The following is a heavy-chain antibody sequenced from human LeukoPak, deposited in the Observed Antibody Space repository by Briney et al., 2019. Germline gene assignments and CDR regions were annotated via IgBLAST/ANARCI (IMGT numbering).Heavy chain of an antibody. CDR1: GYTFTTYP. D-gene: IGHD2-15*01. V-gene: IGHV7-4-1*02. CDR2: INTDTGNP. Sequence: ASVKVSCKASGYTFTTYPMNWARQAPGQGLEWMGWINTDTGNPTYAQGFTGRFVFSLDTSVSTAYLQISDLKAEDTAVYYCARARYCSAGSCYSTYWGQGTLVTVSS. J-gene: IGHJ4*02. CDR3: ARARYCSAGSCYSTY.